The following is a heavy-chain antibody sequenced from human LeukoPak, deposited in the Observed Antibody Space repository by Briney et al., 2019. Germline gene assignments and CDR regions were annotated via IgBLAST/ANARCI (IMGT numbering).Heavy chain of an antibody. J-gene: IGHJ6*02. CDR1: GGSISSGGYS. CDR3: ARAYFDYGGIYYGMTS. CDR2: IYHSGST. Sequence: SETLSLTCAVSGGSISSGGYSWSWIRQPPGKGLEWIGYIYHSGSTYYNPSLKSRVTISVDRSKNQFSLKLSSVTAADTAVYYCARAYFDYGGIYYGMTSGAKGPRSPSP. V-gene: IGHV4-30-2*01. D-gene: IGHD4-17*01.